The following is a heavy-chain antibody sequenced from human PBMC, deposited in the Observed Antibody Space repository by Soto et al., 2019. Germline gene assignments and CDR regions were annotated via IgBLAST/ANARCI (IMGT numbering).Heavy chain of an antibody. CDR1: GFTFSSYG. Sequence: QVQLVESGGGVVQPGRSLRLSCAASGFTFSSYGMHWVRQAPGKGLEWVAVISYDGSNKYYADSVKGRFTISRDNSKNTLYLQMNSLRAEDTAVYYCARDLRRYYDTSGPTPPGGYWGQGTLVTVSS. CDR3: ARDLRRYYDTSGPTPPGGY. CDR2: ISYDGSNK. D-gene: IGHD3-22*01. J-gene: IGHJ4*02. V-gene: IGHV3-30*03.